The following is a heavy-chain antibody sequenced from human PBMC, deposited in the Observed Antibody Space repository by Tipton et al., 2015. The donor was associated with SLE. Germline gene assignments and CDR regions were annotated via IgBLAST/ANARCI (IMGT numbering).Heavy chain of an antibody. J-gene: IGHJ4*02. D-gene: IGHD5-18*01. CDR3: AGALDTTMGPFDC. Sequence: TLSLTCTVSGGSIRSYYWGWIRQPPGKGLEWIGSVHYSGTTYYNPSLESRFTSSVDTSKNQFSLNLNSVTAADTAVYYCAGALDTTMGPFDCWGQGTLVTVSS. CDR1: GGSIRSYY. V-gene: IGHV4-39*07. CDR2: VHYSGTT.